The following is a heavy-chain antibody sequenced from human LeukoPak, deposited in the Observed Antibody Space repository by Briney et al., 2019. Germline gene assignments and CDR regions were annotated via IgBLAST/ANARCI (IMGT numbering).Heavy chain of an antibody. V-gene: IGHV3-23*01. CDR3: AKPYSGNYFPIDFGY. D-gene: IGHD1-26*01. CDR2: ISGSDGRT. J-gene: IGHJ4*02. Sequence: PGGSLRLSCAASGFSFSTYAMSWVRQAPGKGLEWVSTISGSDGRTYYADSVKGRFTISRDNSKNMLFLQMNSLRAEDTAVYYCAKPYSGNYFPIDFGYWGQGTLVTVSS. CDR1: GFSFSTYA.